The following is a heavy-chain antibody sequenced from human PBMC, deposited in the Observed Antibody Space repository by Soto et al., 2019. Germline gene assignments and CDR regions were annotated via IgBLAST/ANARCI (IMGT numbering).Heavy chain of an antibody. V-gene: IGHV1-69*12. CDR2: IISILGTA. Sequence: QVQLVQSGAEVKKPGSSVKVSCKASGGTFSSYAISWVRQAPGQGLEWMGGIISILGTADYAQKFQGRVXITADESTSTXXVXLXXLRSEDTAVYYCARDNQSPGAVAVLTPDVYYCMDVWGQGTTVTVSS. CDR1: GGTFSSYA. CDR3: ARDNQSPGAVAVLTPDVYYCMDV. J-gene: IGHJ6*02. D-gene: IGHD6-19*01.